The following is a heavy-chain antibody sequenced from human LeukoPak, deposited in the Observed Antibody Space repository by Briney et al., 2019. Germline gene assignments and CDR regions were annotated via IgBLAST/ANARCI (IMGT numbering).Heavy chain of an antibody. J-gene: IGHJ6*02. CDR3: ARTPTYGFWSGYTLDV. D-gene: IGHD3-3*01. V-gene: IGHV6-1*01. CDR1: GDSVSSNSAA. CDR2: TYYRSKWYN. Sequence: SQTLSLTCAISGDSVSSNSAAWNWIRQSPSRGLEWLGRTYYRSKWYNDYAVSVKSRITINPDTSKNQFSLQLNSVTPEDTAVYYCARTPTYGFWSGYTLDVWGQGTTVTVSS.